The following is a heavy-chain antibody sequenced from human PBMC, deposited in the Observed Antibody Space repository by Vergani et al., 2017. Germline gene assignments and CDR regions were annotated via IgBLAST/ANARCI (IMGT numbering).Heavy chain of an antibody. CDR1: GFTFSSYD. V-gene: IGHV3-13*05. D-gene: IGHD2-21*01. Sequence: VQLVESGGGLVKPGGSLRLSCAASGFTFSSYDMHWVRQATGKGLEWVSSIGTAGDPYYPGSVKGRFTISRENAKNSLYLQMNSLRARDTAEYYSARGPGCGGDCSWHAFDIWGQGTMVTVSS. CDR3: ARGPGCGGDCSWHAFDI. CDR2: IGTAGDP. J-gene: IGHJ3*02.